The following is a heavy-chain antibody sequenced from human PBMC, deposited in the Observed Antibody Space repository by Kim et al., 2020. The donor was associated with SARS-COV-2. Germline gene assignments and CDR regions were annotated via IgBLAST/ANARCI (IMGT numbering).Heavy chain of an antibody. V-gene: IGHV1-46*01. CDR3: AREGQQLVRNNWFDP. CDR1: GYTFTSYY. CDR2: INPSGGST. Sequence: ASVKVSCNASGYTFTSYYMHWVRQAPGQGLEWMGIINPSGGSTSYAQKFQGRVTMTRDTSTSTVYMELSSLRSEDTAVYYCAREGQQLVRNNWFDPWGQGTLVTVSS. D-gene: IGHD6-13*01. J-gene: IGHJ5*02.